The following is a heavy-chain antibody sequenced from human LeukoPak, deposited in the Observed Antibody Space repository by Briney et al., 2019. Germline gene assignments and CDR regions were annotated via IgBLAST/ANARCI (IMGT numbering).Heavy chain of an antibody. J-gene: IGHJ4*02. Sequence: PSETLSLTCTVSGGSISNYYWSWIRQPPGKGLEWIGYVYYSGSTNYNPSLKSRLTMSVDTSKNQFSLKLKSVTAADTAVYYCARGPPRLDFDFWGQGTLVTVSS. V-gene: IGHV4-59*01. CDR3: ARGPPRLDFDF. CDR1: GGSISNYY. CDR2: VYYSGST.